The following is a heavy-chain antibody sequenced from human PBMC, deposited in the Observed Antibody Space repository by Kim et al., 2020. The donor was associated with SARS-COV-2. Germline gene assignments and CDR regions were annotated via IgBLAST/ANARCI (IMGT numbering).Heavy chain of an antibody. J-gene: IGHJ4*02. CDR3: ARQPNYDFWSGYYTDPDY. D-gene: IGHD3-3*01. Sequence: KSRVTISVDTSKNQFSLKLSSVTAADTAVYYCARQPNYDFWSGYYTDPDYWGQGTLVTVSS. V-gene: IGHV4-39*01.